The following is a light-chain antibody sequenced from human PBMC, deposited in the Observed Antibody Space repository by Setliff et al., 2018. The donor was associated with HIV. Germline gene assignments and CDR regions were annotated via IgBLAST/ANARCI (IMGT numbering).Light chain of an antibody. J-gene: IGLJ1*01. Sequence: QSALTQPASVSGSPGQSITISCTGTSSDVGGYNHVSWYQQHPGEAPRLLIYDVSYRPSGISRRFSGSKSGSTASLTISGLQTEDEADYYCSSYTDNSTLDVFGTGTKVTVL. CDR3: SSYTDNSTLDV. CDR2: DVS. CDR1: SSDVGGYNH. V-gene: IGLV2-14*03.